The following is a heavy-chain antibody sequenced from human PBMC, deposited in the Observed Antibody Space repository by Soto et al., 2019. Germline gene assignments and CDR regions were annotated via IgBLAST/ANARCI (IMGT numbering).Heavy chain of an antibody. D-gene: IGHD5-18*01. CDR2: INSDGSRT. Sequence: EVQLVESGGGLVQPGGSLRLSCAASGFTFSSYWMHWVRQAPGKGLVWVSRINSDGSRTNYADSVKGRFTLSRDNAENTLDLQMNSLRAEDTAVYYCARGGYGAWYLELWGRGTLATVSS. CDR1: GFTFSSYW. V-gene: IGHV3-74*01. CDR3: ARGGYGAWYLEL. J-gene: IGHJ2*01.